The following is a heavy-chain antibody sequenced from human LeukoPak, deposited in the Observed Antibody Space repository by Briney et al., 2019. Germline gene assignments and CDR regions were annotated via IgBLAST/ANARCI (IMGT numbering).Heavy chain of an antibody. CDR2: VGIAGDT. V-gene: IGHV3-13*01. CDR1: GFTCENYE. D-gene: IGHD1-14*01. Sequence: GGSLRLSCAAAGFTCENYEMRWVRKTAGKGLEWVSAVGIAGDTFYAGSVKGRFSISRDNAESSLFLQMNSLRAGDTAVYYCAREGRMGTADAFDVWGQGTMVAVSS. CDR3: AREGRMGTADAFDV. J-gene: IGHJ3*01.